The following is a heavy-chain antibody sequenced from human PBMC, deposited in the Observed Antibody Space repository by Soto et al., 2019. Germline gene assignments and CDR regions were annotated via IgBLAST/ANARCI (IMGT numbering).Heavy chain of an antibody. CDR1: GYTFTSYR. CDR2: ISAYNGNT. V-gene: IGHV1-18*01. J-gene: IGHJ6*02. Sequence: ASVKVSCKASGYTFTSYRISWGRQAPGQGLEWMGWISAYNGNTNYAQKLQGRVTMTTDTSTSTAYMELRSLRSDDTAVYYCARAIAAAGSPYGMDVWGQGTTVTVSS. CDR3: ARAIAAAGSPYGMDV. D-gene: IGHD6-13*01.